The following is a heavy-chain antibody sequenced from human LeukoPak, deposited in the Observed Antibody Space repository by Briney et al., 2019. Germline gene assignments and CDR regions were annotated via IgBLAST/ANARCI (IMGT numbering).Heavy chain of an antibody. CDR1: GFTFSSYS. D-gene: IGHD6-19*01. CDR3: ARDRRIAVAGGHYGMDV. CDR2: ISSSSSYI. Sequence: GGSLRLSCAASGFTFSSYSMNWVRQAPGKGLEWVSSISSSSSYIYYADSVKGRFTISRDDAKNSLYLQMNSLRAEDTAVYYCARDRRIAVAGGHYGMDVWGQGTTVTVSS. V-gene: IGHV3-21*01. J-gene: IGHJ6*02.